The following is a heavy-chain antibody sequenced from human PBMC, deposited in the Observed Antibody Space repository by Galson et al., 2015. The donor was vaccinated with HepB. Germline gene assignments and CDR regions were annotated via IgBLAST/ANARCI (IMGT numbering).Heavy chain of an antibody. J-gene: IGHJ2*01. V-gene: IGHV3-30*04. CDR2: ISYTGTYT. CDR3: VRHRREWASDYQNWYFDL. CDR1: GFSFSFFP. Sequence: SLRLSCAASGFSFSFFPMRWVRQAPGKGLDWVAVISYTGTYTNYADSGKGRFTISRDNSKNALYLEMNSLRVEDTALYYCVRHRREWASDYQNWYFDLWGRGTLVTVSS. D-gene: IGHD4-17*01.